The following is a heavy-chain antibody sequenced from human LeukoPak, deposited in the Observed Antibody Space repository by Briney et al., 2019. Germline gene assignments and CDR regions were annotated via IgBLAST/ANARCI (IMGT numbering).Heavy chain of an antibody. J-gene: IGHJ4*02. CDR3: ARADCGGDCYPDY. CDR1: GGSISSYY. Sequence: PSETLSLTCTVSGGSISSYYWSWIRQPPGKGLEWIGYIYYSGSTNYNPSLKSRVTISVDTSKNQFSLKLSSVTAADTAVYYCARADCGGDCYPDYWGQGTLVIVSS. CDR2: IYYSGST. V-gene: IGHV4-59*01. D-gene: IGHD2-21*02.